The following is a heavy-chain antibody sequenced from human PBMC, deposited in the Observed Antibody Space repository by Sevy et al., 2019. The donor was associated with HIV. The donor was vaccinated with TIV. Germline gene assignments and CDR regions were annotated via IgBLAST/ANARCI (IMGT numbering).Heavy chain of an antibody. CDR2: INPNSGGT. CDR3: ARDQGISSSSCDY. V-gene: IGHV1-2*06. CDR1: GYTFTDYY. J-gene: IGHJ4*02. D-gene: IGHD6-6*01. Sequence: ASVKVSCKASGYTFTDYYMHWVRQAPGQGLEWMGRINPNSGGTNYAQKFQGRVTVTRDTSISTAYMELSRLRSDDTAVYYCARDQGISSSSCDYWGQRTLVTVSS.